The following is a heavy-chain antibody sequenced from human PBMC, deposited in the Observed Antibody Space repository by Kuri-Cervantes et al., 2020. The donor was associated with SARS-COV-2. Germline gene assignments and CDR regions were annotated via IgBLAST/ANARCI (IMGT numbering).Heavy chain of an antibody. V-gene: IGHV3-21*04. J-gene: IGHJ4*02. Sequence: GESLKISCAASGFTFSSYSMNWVRQAPGKGLEWVSSISSSGSTIYYADSVKGRFTISRDNAKNSLYLQMNSLRAEDTAVYYCARRYCSSTSCYGDYWGQGTLVTVSS. CDR2: ISSSGSTI. CDR1: GFTFSSYS. CDR3: ARRYCSSTSCYGDY. D-gene: IGHD2-2*01.